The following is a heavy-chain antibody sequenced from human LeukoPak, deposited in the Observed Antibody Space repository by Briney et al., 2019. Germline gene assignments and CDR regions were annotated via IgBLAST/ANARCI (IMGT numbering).Heavy chain of an antibody. CDR3: AKRYSGTSGLYNFDY. V-gene: IGHV3-23*01. D-gene: IGHD1-26*01. CDR2: ITGSAANT. J-gene: IGHJ4*02. CDR1: GFTFSSYA. Sequence: QTGGSLRLSCAASGFTFSSYAMTWVRQPPGKGLEGVSSITGSAANTYYADPVKGRFTISRDNSKNTLYLQMNSLRAEDTAVYYCAKRYSGTSGLYNFDYWGQGTLVTVSS.